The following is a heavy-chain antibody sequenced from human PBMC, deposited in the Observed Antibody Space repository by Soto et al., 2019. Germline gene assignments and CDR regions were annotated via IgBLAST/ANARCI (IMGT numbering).Heavy chain of an antibody. CDR3: ATSALDYYGSGIYYGMDV. V-gene: IGHV4-30-2*01. CDR2: IYHSGST. D-gene: IGHD3-10*01. J-gene: IGHJ6*02. CDR1: GGSISSGGYS. Sequence: LSLTCAVSGGSISSGGYSWSWIRQPPGKGLEWIGYIYHSGSTYYNPSLKSRVTISVDRSRNQFSLKLSSVTAADTAVYYCATSALDYYGSGIYYGMDVWGQGTTVTVSS.